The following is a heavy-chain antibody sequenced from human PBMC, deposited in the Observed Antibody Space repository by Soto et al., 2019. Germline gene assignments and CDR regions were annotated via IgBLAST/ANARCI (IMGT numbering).Heavy chain of an antibody. D-gene: IGHD2-15*01. CDR1: GFTFSNAW. CDR3: TTARYCSGGSCYSGYYYYYYMDV. Sequence: GGSLRLSCAASGFTFSNAWMSWVRQAPGKGLEWVGRIKSKTDGGTTDYAAPVKGRFTISRDDSKNTLYLQMNSLKTEDTAVYYCTTARYCSGGSCYSGYYYYYYMDVWGKGTTVTVSS. V-gene: IGHV3-15*01. J-gene: IGHJ6*03. CDR2: IKSKTDGGTT.